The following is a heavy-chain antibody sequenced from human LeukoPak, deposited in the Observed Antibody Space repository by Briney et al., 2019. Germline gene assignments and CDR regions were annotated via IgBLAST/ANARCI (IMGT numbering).Heavy chain of an antibody. Sequence: GGSLRLSCAASGFTFSSYSMNWVRQAPGKGLEWVSSISSSSSYIYYADSVKGRFTISRDNAKNSLYLQMNSLRAEDTAVYYCARDLYRAPLLSYMDVWGKGTTVTVSS. D-gene: IGHD3-10*01. CDR1: GFTFSSYS. V-gene: IGHV3-21*01. J-gene: IGHJ6*03. CDR3: ARDLYRAPLLSYMDV. CDR2: ISSSSSYI.